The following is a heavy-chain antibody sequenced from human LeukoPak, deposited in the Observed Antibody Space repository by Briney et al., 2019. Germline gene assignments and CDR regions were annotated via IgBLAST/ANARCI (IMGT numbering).Heavy chain of an antibody. CDR3: ARSVIAATYYFDY. D-gene: IGHD6-13*01. Sequence: SQTLSLTCAISGDSVSSNSAAWSWIRQSPSRGLEWLGRTYYRSKWYNDYAVSVKSRITINPDTSKNQFSLQLNSVTPEDTAVYYCARSVIAATYYFDYWGQGTLVTVSS. CDR2: TYYRSKWYN. V-gene: IGHV6-1*01. J-gene: IGHJ4*02. CDR1: GDSVSSNSAA.